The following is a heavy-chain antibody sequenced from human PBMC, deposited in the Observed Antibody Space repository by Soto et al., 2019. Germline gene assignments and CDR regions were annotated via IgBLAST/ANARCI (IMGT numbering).Heavy chain of an antibody. CDR2: INAGNGNT. Sequence: ASVKVSCKASGYTFTSYAMHWVRQAPGQRLEWMGWINAGNGNTKYSRKFQGRVTITRDTSASTAYMELSSLRSEDTAVYYCAFSSGWTIEYWGQGTLVTVSS. CDR3: AFSSGWTIEY. CDR1: GYTFTSYA. J-gene: IGHJ4*02. V-gene: IGHV1-3*01. D-gene: IGHD6-19*01.